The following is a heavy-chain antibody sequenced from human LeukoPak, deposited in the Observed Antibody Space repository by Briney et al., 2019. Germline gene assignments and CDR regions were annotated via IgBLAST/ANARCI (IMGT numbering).Heavy chain of an antibody. CDR1: GFTVSSNY. CDR2: IYSGGST. Sequence: GGSLRLSCAASGFTVSSNYMSWVRQAPGKGLEWVSVIYSGGSTYYADSVKGRFTISRDNSKNTLYLQMNSLRAEDTAVYYCAKEPQLRYFDWFPPSFDPWGQGTLVTVSS. CDR3: AKEPQLRYFDWFPPSFDP. D-gene: IGHD3-9*01. V-gene: IGHV3-66*01. J-gene: IGHJ5*02.